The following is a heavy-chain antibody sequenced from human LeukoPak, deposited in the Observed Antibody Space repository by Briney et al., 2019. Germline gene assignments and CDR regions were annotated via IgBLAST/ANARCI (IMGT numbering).Heavy chain of an antibody. CDR3: ARGHVAGTYYYYYMDV. CDR2: IYYSGST. CDR1: GGSISSSSYY. D-gene: IGHD2-15*01. J-gene: IGHJ6*03. Sequence: SETLSLTCTVSGGSISSSSYYWGWIRQPPGKGLEWIGSIYYSGSTYYNQSPKSRVTISVDTSKNQFSLKLSSVTAADTAVYYCARGHVAGTYYYYYMDVWGKGTTVTISS. V-gene: IGHV4-39*01.